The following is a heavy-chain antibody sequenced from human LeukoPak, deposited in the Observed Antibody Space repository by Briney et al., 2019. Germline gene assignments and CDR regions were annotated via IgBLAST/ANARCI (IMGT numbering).Heavy chain of an antibody. J-gene: IGHJ6*02. Sequence: GGSLRLSCAASGFTFSSYGMHWVRQAPGKGLEWVAVISYDGSNKYYADSVKGRFTISRDNSKNTLYLQMNSLRAEDTAVYYCARVSSYGSYYYYGMDVWGQGTTVTVSS. CDR3: ARVSSYGSYYYYGMDV. CDR1: GFTFSSYG. V-gene: IGHV3-30*03. D-gene: IGHD5-18*01. CDR2: ISYDGSNK.